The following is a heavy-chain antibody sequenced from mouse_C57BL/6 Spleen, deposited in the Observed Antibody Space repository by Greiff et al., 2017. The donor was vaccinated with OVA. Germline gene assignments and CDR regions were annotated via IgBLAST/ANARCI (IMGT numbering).Heavy chain of an antibody. Sequence: EVQLQQSGPVLVKPGASVKMSCKASGYTFTDYYMNWVKQSHGKSLEWIGVINPYNGGTSYNQKFKGKATLTVDKSSSTAYMELNSLTSEDSAVYYCASFYDKAHYWGQGTTLTVSS. CDR2: INPYNGGT. D-gene: IGHD2-3*01. V-gene: IGHV1-19*01. J-gene: IGHJ2*01. CDR1: GYTFTDYY. CDR3: ASFYDKAHY.